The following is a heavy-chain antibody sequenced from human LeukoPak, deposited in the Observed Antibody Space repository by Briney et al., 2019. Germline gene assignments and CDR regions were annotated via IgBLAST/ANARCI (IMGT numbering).Heavy chain of an antibody. Sequence: GGSLRLSCAASGFTFSSYAMSWVRQAPGKGLEWVSTISGSGDSTYYADSVKGRFTISRDNSKNTLYLQMNSLTAEDTAVYYCARDRGYSCGYWGQGTLVTVSS. CDR3: ARDRGYSCGY. J-gene: IGHJ4*02. V-gene: IGHV3-23*01. CDR1: GFTFSSYA. D-gene: IGHD5-18*01. CDR2: ISGSGDST.